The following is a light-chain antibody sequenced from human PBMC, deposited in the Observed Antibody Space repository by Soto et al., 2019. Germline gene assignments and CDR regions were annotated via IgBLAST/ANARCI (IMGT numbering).Light chain of an antibody. Sequence: EIVMTQSPATLSVSPRERATLSCRASQRVSRNLAWYQQKPGQAPRLLIYGASTSATGIPARFGGSGSGTEFTLTINSLQSEDFAVYYCQQYNSFFTFGPGTKVDIK. CDR1: QRVSRN. CDR2: GAS. CDR3: QQYNSFFT. V-gene: IGKV3-15*01. J-gene: IGKJ3*01.